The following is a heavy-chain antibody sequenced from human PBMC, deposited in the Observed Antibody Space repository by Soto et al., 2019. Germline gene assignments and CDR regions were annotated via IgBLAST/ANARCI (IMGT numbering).Heavy chain of an antibody. V-gene: IGHV5-51*01. CDR2: IYPGDSDT. CDR1: GYSFTSYW. J-gene: IGHJ6*02. CDR3: AKTAAGGKNYYGMDV. Sequence: GESLKISCKGSGYSFTSYWIGWARQMPGKGLEWMGIIYPGDSDTRYSPSFQGQVTISADKSISTAYLQWSSLKASDTAMYYCAKTAAGGKNYYGMDVWGQGTTVTVSS. D-gene: IGHD6-13*01.